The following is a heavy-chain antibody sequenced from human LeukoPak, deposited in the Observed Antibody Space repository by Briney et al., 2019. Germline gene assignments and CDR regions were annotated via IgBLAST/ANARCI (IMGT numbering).Heavy chain of an antibody. D-gene: IGHD5-18*01. Sequence: GGSLRLSCAASGFTFSRYAMSWVRQAPGKGLEWVSAISGSGGSTYYADSVKGRFTISRDNSKNTLYLQMNSLRAEDTAVYYCAKDRGYSYGLFDYWGQGTLVTVSS. J-gene: IGHJ4*02. CDR2: ISGSGGST. CDR1: GFTFSRYA. CDR3: AKDRGYSYGLFDY. V-gene: IGHV3-23*01.